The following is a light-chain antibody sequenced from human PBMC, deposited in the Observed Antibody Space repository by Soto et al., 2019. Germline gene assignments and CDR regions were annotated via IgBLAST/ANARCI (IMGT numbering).Light chain of an antibody. CDR2: GAS. V-gene: IGKV3-11*01. Sequence: EIVLAQSPATLSFSPVERSTLSCRASQSVRSYLAWYQQKPGQAPRLLIFGASNRATGIPARFSGSGSGTDFTLTINSLEPEDFAVYYCQQRSSWPITFGQGTRLEIK. CDR3: QQRSSWPIT. CDR1: QSVRSY. J-gene: IGKJ5*01.